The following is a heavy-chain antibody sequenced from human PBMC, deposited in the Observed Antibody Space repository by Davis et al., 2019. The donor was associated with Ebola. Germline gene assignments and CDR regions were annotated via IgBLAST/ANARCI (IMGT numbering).Heavy chain of an antibody. CDR2: IYYSGST. D-gene: IGHD6-6*01. CDR1: GGSISSYY. Sequence: SETLSLTCTVSGGSISSYYWRWIRQPPGKGLEWIGYIYYSGSTNYNPSLKSRVTISVDTSKNQFSLKLSSVTAADTAVYYCARGVGQLGTKFDPWGQGTLVTVSS. V-gene: IGHV4-59*01. J-gene: IGHJ5*02. CDR3: ARGVGQLGTKFDP.